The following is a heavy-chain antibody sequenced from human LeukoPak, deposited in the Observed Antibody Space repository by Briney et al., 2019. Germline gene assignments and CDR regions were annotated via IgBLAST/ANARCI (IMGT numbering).Heavy chain of an antibody. Sequence: SETLSLTCIVSGGSIRSYYCSWIRQSPGKGLEWIGYIHYSGNTNYNPSLKSRVTISVDTSKNQFSLRLSSVTAADTAVYYCARHGGDSRTTLDIWGQGTMVTIS. CDR1: GGSIRSYY. J-gene: IGHJ3*02. CDR2: IHYSGNT. CDR3: ARHGGDSRTTLDI. D-gene: IGHD3-22*01. V-gene: IGHV4-59*08.